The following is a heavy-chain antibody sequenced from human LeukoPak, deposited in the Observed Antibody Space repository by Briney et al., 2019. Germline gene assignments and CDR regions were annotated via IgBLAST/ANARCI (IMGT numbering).Heavy chain of an antibody. J-gene: IGHJ4*02. CDR1: GFTFSTYA. V-gene: IGHV3-30-3*01. CDR3: ARGNLYAAATLEDY. CDR2: ISYDGSNK. Sequence: GGSLILSCAASGFTFSTYAIHWVRQAPGKGLEWVAVISYDGSNKYYADSVKGRFTVSRDNSKNTVYLQMNSLSAEDTSRYYCARGNLYAAATLEDYWGQGTLVTVSS. D-gene: IGHD2-2*01.